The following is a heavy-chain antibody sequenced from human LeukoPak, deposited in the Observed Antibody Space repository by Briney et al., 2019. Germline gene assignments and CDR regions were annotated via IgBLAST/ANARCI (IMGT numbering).Heavy chain of an antibody. J-gene: IGHJ4*02. CDR2: VIPIFDTA. CDR3: ARTTLIGCSSTSCYGAD. CDR1: GGTFSSYA. V-gene: IGHV1-69*13. D-gene: IGHD2-2*01. Sequence: SVKVSXKASGGTFSSYAISWVRQAPGQGLEWMGGVIPIFDTANYAQKFQGRVTITADESTSTAYMELSSLRSEDTAVYYCARTTLIGCSSTSCYGADWGQGTLVTVSS.